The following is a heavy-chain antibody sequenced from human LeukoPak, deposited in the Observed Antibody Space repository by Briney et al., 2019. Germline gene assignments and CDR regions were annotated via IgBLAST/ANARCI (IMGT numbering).Heavy chain of an antibody. CDR3: ATAGPDSSGYYFGY. Sequence: ASVKVSCKVSGYTLTELSIHWVRQAPGKGLEWMGGFDPEDGETIYAQKFQGRVTMTEDTSTDTAYMELSSLRSEDTAVYYCATAGPDSSGYYFGYWGQGTLVTVSS. CDR1: GYTLTELS. D-gene: IGHD3-22*01. V-gene: IGHV1-24*01. J-gene: IGHJ4*02. CDR2: FDPEDGET.